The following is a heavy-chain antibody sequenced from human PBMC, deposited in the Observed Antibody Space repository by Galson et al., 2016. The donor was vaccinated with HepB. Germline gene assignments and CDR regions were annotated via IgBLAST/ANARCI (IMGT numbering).Heavy chain of an antibody. Sequence: SVKVSCKASGYTFINYGISWVRQAPGQGLEWMGWISAYNDNTNYAQKLQDRFSMTTDTSTSTAYMELRSLRSDDTAVYYCARARRSFRYEYHFDYWGQGTLVTVSS. CDR1: GYTFINYG. D-gene: IGHD5-12*01. J-gene: IGHJ4*02. CDR2: ISAYNDNT. V-gene: IGHV1-18*01. CDR3: ARARRSFRYEYHFDY.